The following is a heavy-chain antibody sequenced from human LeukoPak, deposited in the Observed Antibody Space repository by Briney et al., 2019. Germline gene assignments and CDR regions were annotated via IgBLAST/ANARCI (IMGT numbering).Heavy chain of an antibody. V-gene: IGHV3-74*01. CDR2: INSDGSST. Sequence: GGSLRLSCAASGFTFSSYWMHWVRHAPGKGLVWVSRINSDGSSTSYADSVKGRFTISRDNAKNTLYLQMNSLRAEDTAVYYCARDPYYYDSSGYYGLLDYWGQGTLVTVSS. J-gene: IGHJ4*02. D-gene: IGHD3-22*01. CDR3: ARDPYYYDSSGYYGLLDY. CDR1: GFTFSSYW.